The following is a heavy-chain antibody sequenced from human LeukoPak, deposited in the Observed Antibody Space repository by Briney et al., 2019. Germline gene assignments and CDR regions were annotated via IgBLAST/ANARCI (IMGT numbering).Heavy chain of an antibody. CDR1: GYTFTSSA. CDR2: ISGNNGNT. J-gene: IGHJ4*02. Sequence: ASVKVSCKASGYTFTSSAISWVRQAPGQGLEWMGWISGNNGNTNYAQKFQGRVTMTTDTSTATAYMELRSLRSDDTAVYYCARDPPALFYSDYWGQGILVTVSS. CDR3: ARDPPALFYSDY. V-gene: IGHV1-18*01. D-gene: IGHD3-3*02.